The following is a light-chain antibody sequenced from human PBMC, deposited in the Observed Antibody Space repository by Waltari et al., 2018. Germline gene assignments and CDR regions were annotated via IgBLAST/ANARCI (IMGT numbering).Light chain of an antibody. Sequence: EIVLTQSPGTPSLSQGESATLSCRASQSVSRALAWYQQKPGQAPRLLIYGASNMATGIPDRFSGSGSGTDFSLTISSLEPEDFAVYYCQHYVRLPATFGQGTKVEVK. J-gene: IGKJ1*01. CDR1: QSVSRA. CDR2: GAS. CDR3: QHYVRLPAT. V-gene: IGKV3-20*01.